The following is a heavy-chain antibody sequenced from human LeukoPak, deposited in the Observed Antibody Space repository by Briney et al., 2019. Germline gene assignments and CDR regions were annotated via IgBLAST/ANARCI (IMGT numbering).Heavy chain of an antibody. V-gene: IGHV3-7*01. CDR3: AREYYSSFDF. CDR1: GFSFGVYW. J-gene: IGHJ4*02. CDR2: MSQDGHYV. Sequence: GGSLRLSCAASGFSFGVYWMSWVRQAPGKGLEWVATMSQDGHYVYYVDSVKGRFYISRDNARDSLYLQMDSLRAEDTAVYYCAREYYSSFDFWGQGALVTVSS. D-gene: IGHD2-21*01.